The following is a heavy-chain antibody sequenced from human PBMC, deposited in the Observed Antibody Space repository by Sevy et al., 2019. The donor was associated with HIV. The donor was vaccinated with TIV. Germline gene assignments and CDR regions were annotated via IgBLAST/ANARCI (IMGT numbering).Heavy chain of an antibody. Sequence: GGSLRLSCAASGFALSNYYAMHWVRQAPGKGLEWVALISYDGSDKYYADSVKGRFTISRDSSKNTLYLQMNGLRAEDTAVYYCARGEQWLVPKTRNYWGQGTLVTVSS. CDR1: GFALSNYYA. V-gene: IGHV3-30-3*01. J-gene: IGHJ4*02. CDR3: ARGEQWLVPKTRNY. D-gene: IGHD6-19*01. CDR2: ISYDGSDK.